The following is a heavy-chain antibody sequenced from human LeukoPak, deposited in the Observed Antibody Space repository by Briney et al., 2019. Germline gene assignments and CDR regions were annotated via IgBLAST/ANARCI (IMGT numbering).Heavy chain of an antibody. D-gene: IGHD2-2*01. CDR1: GLTFSSHW. CDR3: ATLEVPAAMIDAFHI. CDR2: ISSSSSNT. Sequence: GGSLRLSCAASGLTFSSHWMHWVRQAPGKGLEWVSSISSSSSNTYYADSVKGRFTISRDNAKNSLYLQMNSLRAEDTAVYYCATLEVPAAMIDAFHIWGQGTMVTVSS. V-gene: IGHV3-21*06. J-gene: IGHJ3*02.